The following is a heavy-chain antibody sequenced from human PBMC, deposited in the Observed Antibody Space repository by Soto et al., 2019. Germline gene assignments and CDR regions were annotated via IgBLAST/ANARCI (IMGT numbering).Heavy chain of an antibody. D-gene: IGHD2-15*01. J-gene: IGHJ6*02. Sequence: QLGGSLRLSCAASGFTFSSYAMSWVRQAPGKGLEWVSAISGSGGSTYYADSVKGRFTISRDNSKNTLYLQMNSLRAEDTAVYYCAKGVVVAAKDYYYYGMDVWGQGTTVTVSS. CDR2: ISGSGGST. CDR1: GFTFSSYA. V-gene: IGHV3-23*01. CDR3: AKGVVVAAKDYYYYGMDV.